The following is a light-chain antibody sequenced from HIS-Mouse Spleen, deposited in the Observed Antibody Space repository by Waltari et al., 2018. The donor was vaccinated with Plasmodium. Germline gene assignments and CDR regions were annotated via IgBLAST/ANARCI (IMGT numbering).Light chain of an antibody. CDR1: QGISSY. CDR2: AAS. CDR3: QQYGSSRFT. V-gene: IGKV1-9*01. Sequence: DIQLTQSPSFLSASVGDRVTITCRASQGISSYLAWYQQKPGKAPKLLIYAASTLQSGVPSRFSGSGSGTEFTLTISRLEPEDFAVYYCQQYGSSRFTFGPGTKVDIK. J-gene: IGKJ3*01.